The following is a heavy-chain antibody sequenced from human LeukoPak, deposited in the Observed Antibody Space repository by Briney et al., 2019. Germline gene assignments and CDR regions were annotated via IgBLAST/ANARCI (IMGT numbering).Heavy chain of an antibody. J-gene: IGHJ3*02. CDR2: ISGSGGST. CDR3: AKAFSRGAFDM. CDR1: GFTFSSYA. V-gene: IGHV3-23*01. Sequence: GGSLRLSCAASGFTFSSYAMNWVRQAPGKGLEWVSVISGSGGSTYYADSVKGRFTISRDNSKNTLYLQMSSLRAEDTAVYYCAKAFSRGAFDMWGQGTMVTVSS.